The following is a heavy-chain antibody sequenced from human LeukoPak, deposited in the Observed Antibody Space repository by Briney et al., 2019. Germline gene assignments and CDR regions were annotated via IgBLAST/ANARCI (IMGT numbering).Heavy chain of an antibody. J-gene: IGHJ5*02. CDR3: ARGDTMIVVVPYRFDP. Sequence: SETLSLTCAVYGGSFSGYYWSWIRQPPGKGLEWIGEINHSGSTNYNPSLKSRVTISVDTSKNQFSLKLSSVTAADTAVYYCARGDTMIVVVPYRFDPWGQGTLVTVSS. D-gene: IGHD3-22*01. CDR2: INHSGST. V-gene: IGHV4-34*01. CDR1: GGSFSGYY.